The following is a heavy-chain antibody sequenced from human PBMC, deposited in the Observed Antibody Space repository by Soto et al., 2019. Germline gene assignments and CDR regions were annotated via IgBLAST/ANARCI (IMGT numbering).Heavy chain of an antibody. CDR1: GGSISSSSYY. J-gene: IGHJ4*02. Sequence: ASETVSLTGTVSGGSISSSSYYWGWIRQPPGKGLEWIGSIYYSGSTHYNPSLTSRVTISVDTSKNQFSLKLSSVIAADTAVYYCARHNRSRRRWLSGCFDDWGQGTLVTVSS. CDR3: ARHNRSRRRWLSGCFDD. CDR2: IYYSGST. D-gene: IGHD6-19*01. V-gene: IGHV4-39*01.